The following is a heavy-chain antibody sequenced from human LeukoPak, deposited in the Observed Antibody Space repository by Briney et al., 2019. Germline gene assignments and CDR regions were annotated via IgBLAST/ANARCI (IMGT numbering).Heavy chain of an antibody. D-gene: IGHD1-26*01. Sequence: GASVKVSCKASGYTFTGYYLHWVRQAPGQGLEWMGIINPSGGSTSYAQKFQGRVTMTRDMSTSTVYMELSSLRSEDTAVYYCARSPPPTIVGAHYFDYWGQGTLVTVSS. CDR3: ARSPPPTIVGAHYFDY. CDR1: GYTFTGYY. V-gene: IGHV1-46*01. J-gene: IGHJ4*02. CDR2: INPSGGST.